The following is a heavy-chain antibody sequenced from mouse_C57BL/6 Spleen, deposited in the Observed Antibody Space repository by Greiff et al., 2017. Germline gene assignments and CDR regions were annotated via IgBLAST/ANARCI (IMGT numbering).Heavy chain of an antibody. CDR2: INPSTGGT. CDR3: AGWESGLGY. J-gene: IGHJ2*01. Sequence: EVKLQESGPELVKPGASVKISCKASGYSFTGYYMNWVKQSPEKSLEWIGEINPSTGGTTYNQKFKAKATLTVDKSSSTAYMQLKSLTSEDSAVYYCAGWESGLGYWGQGTTLTVSS. D-gene: IGHD1-3*01. CDR1: GYSFTGYY. V-gene: IGHV1-42*01.